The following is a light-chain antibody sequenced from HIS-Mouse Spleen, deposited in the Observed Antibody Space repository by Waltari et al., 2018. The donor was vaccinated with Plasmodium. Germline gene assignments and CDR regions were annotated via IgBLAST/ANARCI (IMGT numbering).Light chain of an antibody. CDR1: KSVSSN. CDR2: GAS. Sequence: ELVMTKSPATLCVSSGERATLSCRASKSVSSNLAWYQQKPGQAPRLLTYGASTRATGIPARFSGSGSGTEFTLTISSLQSEDFAVYYCQQYNNWSFTFGPGTKVDIK. V-gene: IGKV3-15*01. CDR3: QQYNNWSFT. J-gene: IGKJ3*01.